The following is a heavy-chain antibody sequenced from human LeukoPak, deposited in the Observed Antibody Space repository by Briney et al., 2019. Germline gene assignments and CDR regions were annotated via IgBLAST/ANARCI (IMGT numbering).Heavy chain of an antibody. CDR3: ARDGGSGPWGRFDP. V-gene: IGHV4-38-2*02. J-gene: IGHJ5*02. D-gene: IGHD3-10*01. CDR1: GYSVSSGYY. CDR2: MYHSGDT. Sequence: SETLSLTCTVSGYSVSSGYYWGWIRQPPGKGLEWIGSMYHSGDTYYNPSLKSRVTISVDTSKNQLSLKLSSVTAADTAVYYCARDGGSGPWGRFDPWAREPWSPSPQ.